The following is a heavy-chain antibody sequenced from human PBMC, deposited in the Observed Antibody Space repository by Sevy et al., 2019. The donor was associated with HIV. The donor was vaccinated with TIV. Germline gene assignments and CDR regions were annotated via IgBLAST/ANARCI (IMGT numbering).Heavy chain of an antibody. CDR2: INPNNDYT. CDR3: ARAPHFGSGNYHF. V-gene: IGHV1-2*02. D-gene: IGHD3-10*01. CDR1: GYIFSEYY. J-gene: IGHJ4*02. Sequence: ASVKVSCKASGYIFSEYYIHCVRQAPGQGLEWMAWINPNNDYTNYAQKFQGRLTLTRDTSITTAYMELSGLRSDDTAVYYCARAPHFGSGNYHFWGQGTLVTVSS.